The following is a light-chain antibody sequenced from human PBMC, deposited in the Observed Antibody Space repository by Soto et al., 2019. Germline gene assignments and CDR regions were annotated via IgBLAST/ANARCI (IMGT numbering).Light chain of an antibody. CDR3: QQYNNWPLT. CDR2: GAS. J-gene: IGKJ5*01. V-gene: IGKV3-20*01. CDR1: QSISSNY. Sequence: DIVMTQSPGTLSLSPGERATLSCRASQSISSNYLAWYQQKPGQSPRLLIYGASSRATGIPDRFSGRGSGTDFTLTISRLEPEDFAVYYCQQYNNWPLTFGQGTRLEIK.